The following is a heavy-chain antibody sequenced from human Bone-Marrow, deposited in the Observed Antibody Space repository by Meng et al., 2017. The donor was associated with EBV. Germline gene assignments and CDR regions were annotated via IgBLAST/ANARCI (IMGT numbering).Heavy chain of an antibody. V-gene: IGHV4-34*09. D-gene: IGHD3-10*01. Sequence: QLPLQESGSGRVKPSQTPSLTCAVYGGSFSGYYWSWIRQPPGKGLEWIGEINHSGSTNYNPSLKSRVTISVDTSKNQFSLKLSSVTAADTAVYYCARGGGPGRFDYRGQGTLVTVSS. CDR1: GGSFSGYY. CDR2: INHSGST. CDR3: ARGGGPGRFDY. J-gene: IGHJ4*02.